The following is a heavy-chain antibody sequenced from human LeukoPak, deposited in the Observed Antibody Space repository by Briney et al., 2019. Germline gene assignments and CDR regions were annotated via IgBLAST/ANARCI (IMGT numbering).Heavy chain of an antibody. Sequence: PGGSLRLSSAASGVTFDDYAMHWVRQAPGMGLEWVSGSSWNSGSIGYADSVKGRFTISRDNAKNSLYLQMNSLRAEDTALYYCAKALGSSFDYWGQGTLVTVSS. V-gene: IGHV3-9*01. J-gene: IGHJ4*02. D-gene: IGHD6-13*01. CDR3: AKALGSSFDY. CDR2: SSWNSGSI. CDR1: GVTFDDYA.